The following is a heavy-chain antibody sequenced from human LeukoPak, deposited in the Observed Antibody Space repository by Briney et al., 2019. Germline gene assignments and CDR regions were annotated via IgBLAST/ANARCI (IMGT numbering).Heavy chain of an antibody. J-gene: IGHJ4*02. CDR2: IYPGDSDT. CDR3: AKAMHNSGWVQYFDF. Sequence: GESLKISCKGSGYTFSNYWIGWVRQMPGKGLELMGIIYPGDSDTRYSPSFQGQVTISADKSISTAYPQWSSLKASDTAMYYCAKAMHNSGWVQYFDFWGQGTLVTVSS. CDR1: GYTFSNYW. V-gene: IGHV5-51*01. D-gene: IGHD6-19*01.